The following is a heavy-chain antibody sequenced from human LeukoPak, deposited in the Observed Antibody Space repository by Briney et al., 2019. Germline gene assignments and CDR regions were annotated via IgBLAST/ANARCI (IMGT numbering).Heavy chain of an antibody. V-gene: IGHV4-30-2*01. Sequence: SETLSLTCTVSGGSISSGGYYWSWIRQPPGKGLEWIGYIYHSGSTYYNPSLKSRVTISVDRSKNQFSLKLSSVTAADTAVYYCARVVGYCSGGSCYYFDYWGQGTLVTVSS. CDR1: GGSISSGGYY. J-gene: IGHJ4*02. CDR3: ARVVGYCSGGSCYYFDY. D-gene: IGHD2-15*01. CDR2: IYHSGST.